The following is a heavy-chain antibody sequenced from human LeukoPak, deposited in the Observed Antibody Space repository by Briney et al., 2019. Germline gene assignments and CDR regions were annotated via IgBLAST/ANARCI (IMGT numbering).Heavy chain of an antibody. CDR2: INSDGSST. CDR1: GFTFSSYW. Sequence: GGSLRLSCAASGFTFSSYWMHWVRQAPGKGLVWVSRINSDGSSTSYADSVKGRFTISRDNAKNTLYLQMNSLRAEDTAVYYCARGLERTLRIAVAGXXXXDXXGQGXXXTV. CDR3: ARGLERTLRIAVAGXXXXDX. J-gene: IGHJ4*02. V-gene: IGHV3-74*01. D-gene: IGHD6-19*01.